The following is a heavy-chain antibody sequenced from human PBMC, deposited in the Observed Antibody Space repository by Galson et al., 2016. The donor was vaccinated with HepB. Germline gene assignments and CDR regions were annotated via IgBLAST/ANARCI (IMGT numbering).Heavy chain of an antibody. CDR3: ATGPYSDFWSGWAY. D-gene: IGHD3-3*01. CDR2: FDPEDGET. Sequence: SVKVSCKVSGYTLTELSMHWVRQAPGKGLEWMGGFDPEDGETIHAQNFQDRVIMTEDTSTDTAYMELSSLRSEDTAVYYCATGPYSDFWSGWAYWGKGTLVTVSS. CDR1: GYTLTELS. V-gene: IGHV1-24*01. J-gene: IGHJ1*01.